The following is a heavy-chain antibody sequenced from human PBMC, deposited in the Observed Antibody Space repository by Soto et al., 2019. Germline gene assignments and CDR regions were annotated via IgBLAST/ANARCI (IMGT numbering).Heavy chain of an antibody. CDR1: GFTFSNYE. V-gene: IGHV3-48*03. CDR2: IGNRGRTI. J-gene: IGHJ6*02. CDR3: ARDPAIYSGKFDYGLDV. Sequence: VGSLRLSCAASGFTFSNYEMNWVRQAPGKGLEWVSYIGNRGRTIYYADSVKGRFTISRDNAKNSLYLQMNSLRAEDTAVYYCARDPAIYSGKFDYGLDVWGQGTTVTVSS. D-gene: IGHD4-4*01.